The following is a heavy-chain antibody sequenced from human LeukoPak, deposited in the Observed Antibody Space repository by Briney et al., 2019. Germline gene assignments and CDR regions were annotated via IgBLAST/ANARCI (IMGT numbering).Heavy chain of an antibody. V-gene: IGHV3-7*01. Sequence: GGSLRLSCVDSGFSFGTYWMTWVRQPPGKGLEWVANIKFDGSEKYYAESVKGRFTISRDNARNSLSLQMNSLRVEDTAVYYCARDVGLGGYYLNDYWGQGTLVTVSS. CDR2: IKFDGSEK. D-gene: IGHD5-12*01. CDR3: ARDVGLGGYYLNDY. CDR1: GFSFGTYW. J-gene: IGHJ4*02.